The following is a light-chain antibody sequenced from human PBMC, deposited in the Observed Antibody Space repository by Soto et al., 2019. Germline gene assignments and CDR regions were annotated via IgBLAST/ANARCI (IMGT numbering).Light chain of an antibody. J-gene: IGLJ3*02. V-gene: IGLV1-47*02. CDR1: SSNIGSNY. Sequence: QSVLTQPPSASGTPGQRVTISCSGSSSNIGSNYVYWYQQLPGMAPKLLIYSDNQRPSGVPDRFSGSRSGTSASLAIGGLRSEDEAGYYCAAWDDRLTALFGGGTKLTLL. CDR2: SDN. CDR3: AAWDDRLTAL.